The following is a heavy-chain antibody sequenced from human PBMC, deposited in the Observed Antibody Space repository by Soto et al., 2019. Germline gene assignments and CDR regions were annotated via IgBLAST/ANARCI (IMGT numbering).Heavy chain of an antibody. CDR1: GFSFGSYA. CDR2: ISGSDGKT. J-gene: IGHJ4*02. D-gene: IGHD3-3*01. V-gene: IGHV3-23*01. CDR3: ARWSYLDY. Sequence: GGSLSLSCAASGFSFGSYALSWVRQAPGKGLEWVSTISGSDGKTFYADSVKGRFSISRDTSQSALYLQMNSLRADDTAMYYCARWSYLDYWGQGTRVTVSS.